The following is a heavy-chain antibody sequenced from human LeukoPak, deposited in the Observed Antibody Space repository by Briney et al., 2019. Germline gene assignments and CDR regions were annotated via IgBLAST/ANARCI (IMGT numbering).Heavy chain of an antibody. CDR3: ARELIDYYYYGMDV. CDR2: INPNSGGT. D-gene: IGHD2/OR15-2a*01. Sequence: GASVKVSCKASGYTFTGYYMHWVRQAPGQGLEWMGWINPNSGGTNYAQKFQGRVTMTRGTSISTAYMELSRLRSDDTAVYYCARELIDYYYYGMDVWGQGTTVTVSS. CDR1: GYTFTGYY. V-gene: IGHV1-2*02. J-gene: IGHJ6*02.